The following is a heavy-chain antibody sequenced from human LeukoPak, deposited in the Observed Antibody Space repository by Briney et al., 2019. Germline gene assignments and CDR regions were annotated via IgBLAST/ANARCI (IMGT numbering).Heavy chain of an antibody. V-gene: IGHV1-18*01. CDR3: ARDAFTDCSGGSCYFSNAFDI. CDR2: ISAYNGNT. J-gene: IGHJ3*02. D-gene: IGHD2-15*01. Sequence: ASVKVSCKASGYTFTSYGISWVRQSPGQGLEWMGGISAYNGNTNYAQKLQGRVTMTTDTSTSTAYMELRSLRSDDTAVYYCARDAFTDCSGGSCYFSNAFDIWGQGTMVTVSS. CDR1: GYTFTSYG.